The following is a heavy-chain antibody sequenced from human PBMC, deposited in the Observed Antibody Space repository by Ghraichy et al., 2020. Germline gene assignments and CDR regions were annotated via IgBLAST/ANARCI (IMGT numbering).Heavy chain of an antibody. CDR2: ISYDGSNK. J-gene: IGHJ6*02. V-gene: IGHV3-30*18. Sequence: GGSLRLSCAASGFTFSSYGMHWVRQAPGKGLEWVAVISYDGSNKYYADSVKGRFTISRDNSKNTLYLKMNSLRAEDTAMYYCAKESGYDFWSGYQAGYGMDVWGQGTTVTVSS. D-gene: IGHD3-3*01. CDR1: GFTFSSYG. CDR3: AKESGYDFWSGYQAGYGMDV.